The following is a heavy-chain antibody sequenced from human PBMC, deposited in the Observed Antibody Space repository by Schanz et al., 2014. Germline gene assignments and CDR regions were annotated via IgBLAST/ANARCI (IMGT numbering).Heavy chain of an antibody. CDR2: ISSSSSYI. D-gene: IGHD3-9*01. CDR3: ARDSGPYYDKSMDV. CDR1: GFTFSSYS. J-gene: IGHJ6*02. Sequence: VQLVESGGGVVQFGRSLRLSCAASGFTFSSYSMNWVRQAPGKGLEWVSSISSSSSYIYYADSVKGRFTISRDNAKNSLYLQMSSLRAEDTALYYCARDSGPYYDKSMDVWGQGTTVAVSS. V-gene: IGHV3-21*02.